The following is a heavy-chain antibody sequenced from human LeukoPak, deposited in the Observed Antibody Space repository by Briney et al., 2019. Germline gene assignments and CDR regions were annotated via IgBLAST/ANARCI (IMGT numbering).Heavy chain of an antibody. J-gene: IGHJ4*02. CDR1: GFTLSTYG. CDR2: INPSGGST. D-gene: IGHD2-21*02. Sequence: GASVKVSCQASGFTLSTYGFTWVRQAPGQGLEWMGIINPSGGSTSYAQKFQGRVTMTRDMSTSTVYMELSSLRSEDTAVYYCARPPGGCGGACQPPSPLYYFDYGGQGTLVTVSS. V-gene: IGHV1-46*01. CDR3: ARPPGGCGGACQPPSPLYYFDY.